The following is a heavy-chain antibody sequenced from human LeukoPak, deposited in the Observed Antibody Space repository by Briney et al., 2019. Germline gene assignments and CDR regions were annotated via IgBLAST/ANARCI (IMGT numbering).Heavy chain of an antibody. CDR3: ARDLEDYYASGSYYAVDY. Sequence: GGSLRLSCAASGFTFSDYYMSWIRQAPGKGLAWVSYISNSGSATYYADSVKGRFTISRDNAKNSLYLQMNSLRAEDTAVYYCARDLEDYYASGSYYAVDYWGQGTLVTVSS. J-gene: IGHJ4*02. CDR2: ISNSGSAT. CDR1: GFTFSDYY. D-gene: IGHD3-10*01. V-gene: IGHV3-11*01.